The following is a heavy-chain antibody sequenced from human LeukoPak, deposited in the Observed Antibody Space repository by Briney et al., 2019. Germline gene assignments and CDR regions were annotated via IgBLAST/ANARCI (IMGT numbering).Heavy chain of an antibody. CDR3: VKDFCRGGNCPFPFFDS. CDR2: TVAGYSET. D-gene: IGHD4-23*01. V-gene: IGHV3-23*01. Sequence: GGSLRLSCVASGFTISGHAMSWVRQAPAKGLEWVSITVAGYSETRYADSVRGQFTISRDDSSNTLSLEMNSLRADDTGTYYCVKDFCRGGNCPFPFFDSWGQGTVVTVSS. CDR1: GFTISGHA. J-gene: IGHJ4*02.